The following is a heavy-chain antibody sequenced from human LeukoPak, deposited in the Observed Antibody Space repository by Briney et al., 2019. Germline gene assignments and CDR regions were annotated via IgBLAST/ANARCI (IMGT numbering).Heavy chain of an antibody. V-gene: IGHV3-48*01. D-gene: IGHD5-24*01. CDR1: GFTFSSYV. Sequence: PGGSLRLSCAAPGFTFSSYVMHWVRQAPGKGLEWVSYISSSSSTIYYADSVKGRFTISRDNAKNSLYLQMNSLRAEDTAVYYCAKDDGWVQYANWGQGTLVTVSS. CDR3: AKDDGWVQYAN. J-gene: IGHJ4*02. CDR2: ISSSSSTI.